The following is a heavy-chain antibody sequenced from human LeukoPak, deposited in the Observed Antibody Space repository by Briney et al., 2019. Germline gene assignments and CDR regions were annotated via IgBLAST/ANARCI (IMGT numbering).Heavy chain of an antibody. D-gene: IGHD6-19*01. Sequence: GASVKVSCKASGYTFTSYGISWVRQAPGQGLEWMGWISAYNGNTNYAQKLQGRVAMTTDTSTSTAYMELRSLRSDDTAVYYCARDRAGSVAYYYGMDVWGKGTTVTVSS. CDR1: GYTFTSYG. CDR2: ISAYNGNT. V-gene: IGHV1-18*01. CDR3: ARDRAGSVAYYYGMDV. J-gene: IGHJ6*04.